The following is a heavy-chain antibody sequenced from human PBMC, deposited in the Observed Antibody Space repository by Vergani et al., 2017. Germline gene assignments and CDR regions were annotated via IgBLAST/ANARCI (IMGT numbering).Heavy chain of an antibody. Sequence: EVQLVESGGGLVKPGGSLRLSCAASGFTFSNAWMSWVRQAPGKGLEWVGRIKSKTDGGTTDYAAPVKGRFTISRDDSKNTLYLQMNSLKTEDTAVYYCNLGGYYGRVDYYYGMDVWGQGTTVTVSS. CDR3: NLGGYYGRVDYYYGMDV. V-gene: IGHV3-15*01. CDR1: GFTFSNAW. J-gene: IGHJ6*02. CDR2: IKSKTDGGTT. D-gene: IGHD3-22*01.